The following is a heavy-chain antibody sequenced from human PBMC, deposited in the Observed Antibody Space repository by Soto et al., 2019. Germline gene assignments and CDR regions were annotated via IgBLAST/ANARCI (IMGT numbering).Heavy chain of an antibody. CDR2: INHSGSS. CDR1: GGSFSGYF. D-gene: IGHD3-16*02. V-gene: IGHV4-34*01. Sequence: PSETLSLTCAVYGGSFSGYFWTWIRQPPGKGLEWIGEINHSGSSNYNPSLKRRVSIFVDTSNNQFSLNLKSVTAADTAVYYCARAPKYYDHVWGNYRRASVGFDYCGQVTPFTVPS. CDR3: ARAPKYYDHVWGNYRRASVGFDY. J-gene: IGHJ4*02.